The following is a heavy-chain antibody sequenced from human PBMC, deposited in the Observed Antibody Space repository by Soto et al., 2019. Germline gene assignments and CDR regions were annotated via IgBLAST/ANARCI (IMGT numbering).Heavy chain of an antibody. CDR3: AKDLTRQLAYWLDP. V-gene: IGHV1-2*02. Sequence: ASVKVSCKASGFSFTGYYIHWLRQAPGQGLEWMGLINAHSGGTEYAQKFQGRVTLTRDTSIATAYLTLTSLTSDDTALYYCAKDLTRQLAYWLDPWGQGTQVTVSS. CDR2: INAHSGGT. CDR1: GFSFTGYY. D-gene: IGHD6-6*01. J-gene: IGHJ5*02.